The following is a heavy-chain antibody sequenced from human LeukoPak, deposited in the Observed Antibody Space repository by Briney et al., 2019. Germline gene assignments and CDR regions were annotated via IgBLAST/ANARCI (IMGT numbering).Heavy chain of an antibody. CDR1: GFTFSSYW. Sequence: GGSLRLSCAASGFTFSSYWMHWVRQAPGKGLVWVSRINSDGSTTNYADSVKGRFTISRDNAKNTLYLQMNSLRADDTAVYYCARIGGEGREYYFDYWGQGTLVTVSS. J-gene: IGHJ4*02. CDR2: INSDGSTT. V-gene: IGHV3-74*01. D-gene: IGHD3-10*01. CDR3: ARIGGEGREYYFDY.